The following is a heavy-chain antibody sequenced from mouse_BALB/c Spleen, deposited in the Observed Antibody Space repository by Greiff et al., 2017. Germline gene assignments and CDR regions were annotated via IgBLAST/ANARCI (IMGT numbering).Heavy chain of an antibody. V-gene: IGHV5-9-3*01. J-gene: IGHJ1*01. CDR1: GFTFSSYA. D-gene: IGHD1-2*01. CDR3: AVTTATHWYFDV. Sequence: EVKLVESGGGLVKPGGSLKLSCAASGFTFSSYAMSWVRQTPEKRLEWVATISSGGSYTYYPDSVKGRFTISRDNAKNTLYLQMSSLRSEDTAMYYCAVTTATHWYFDVWGAGTTVTVSS. CDR2: ISSGGSYT.